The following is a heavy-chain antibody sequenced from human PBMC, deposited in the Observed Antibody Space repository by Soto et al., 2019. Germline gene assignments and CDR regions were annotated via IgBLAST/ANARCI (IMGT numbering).Heavy chain of an antibody. V-gene: IGHV1-8*01. D-gene: IGHD3-3*01. CDR3: ARGRRFLEWLAIEYYYYGMDV. CDR1: GYTFTSYD. Sequence: QVQLVQSGAEVKKPGASVKVSCKASGYTFTSYDINWVRQATGQGLEWMGWMNPNSGNTGYAQKFQGRVTMTRNTSISTAYMELSSLRSEDTAVYYCARGRRFLEWLAIEYYYYGMDVWGQGTTVTVSS. J-gene: IGHJ6*02. CDR2: MNPNSGNT.